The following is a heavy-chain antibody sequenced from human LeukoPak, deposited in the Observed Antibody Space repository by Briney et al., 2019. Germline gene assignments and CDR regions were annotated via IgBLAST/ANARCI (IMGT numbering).Heavy chain of an antibody. CDR2: ISYDGSNK. CDR3: AKGPVSGSRSPLDY. V-gene: IGHV3-30*18. Sequence: GGSLRLSCAASGFTFFSYGMHWVRQAPGKGLEWVAGISYDGSNKYYVDSVKGRFTISRDNSKNTLYLEMISLRIEDTAVYYCAKGPVSGSRSPLDYWGQGTLVTVSS. J-gene: IGHJ4*02. D-gene: IGHD1-26*01. CDR1: GFTFFSYG.